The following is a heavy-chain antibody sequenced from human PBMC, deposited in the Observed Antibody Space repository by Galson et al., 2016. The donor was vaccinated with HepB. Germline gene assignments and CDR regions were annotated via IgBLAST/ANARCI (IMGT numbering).Heavy chain of an antibody. CDR3: ARRHFSDTTGYYSDAFDI. J-gene: IGHJ3*02. D-gene: IGHD3-22*01. CDR1: GGSVSNTNHY. Sequence: TLSLTCTVSGGSVSNTNHYWAWIRQSPERGLEWIGSIHFIWNTYYSPSLKSRVTISVDASKNQFSLNLRSVTAADTAVFFCARRHFSDTTGYYSDAFDIWGQGTMVTVSS. CDR2: IHFIWNT. V-gene: IGHV4-39*01.